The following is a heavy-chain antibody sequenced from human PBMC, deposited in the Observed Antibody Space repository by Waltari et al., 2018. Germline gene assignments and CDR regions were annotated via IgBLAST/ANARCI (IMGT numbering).Heavy chain of an antibody. CDR1: GGSISSNNYY. CDR3: ARQGDSYGFFDS. J-gene: IGHJ4*02. Sequence: QLQLQESGPGLVKHSETLSLPCTVSGGSISSNNYYWGCIRQSPGKGLEWIGSIYYSGTTYYNPSLQSRATISVDTSKNQFSLKLTSVIAADTAMYYCARQGDSYGFFDSWGLGTLVTISS. D-gene: IGHD5-18*01. CDR2: IYYSGTT. V-gene: IGHV4-39*01.